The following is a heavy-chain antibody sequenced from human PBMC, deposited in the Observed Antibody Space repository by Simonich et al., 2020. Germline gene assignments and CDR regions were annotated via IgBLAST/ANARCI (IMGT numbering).Heavy chain of an antibody. CDR2: FYYSGST. Sequence: QLQLQESGPGLVKPSETLSLTCTVSGGSISSSSYYWGWIRQPPGKGLEWIGSFYYSGSTYYNPALKSRVTISVDTSKNQFSRKLSSVTAADTAVYYCARWAYSSSYFDYWGQGTLVTVSS. CDR1: GGSISSSSYY. V-gene: IGHV4-39*01. D-gene: IGHD6-6*01. CDR3: ARWAYSSSYFDY. J-gene: IGHJ4*02.